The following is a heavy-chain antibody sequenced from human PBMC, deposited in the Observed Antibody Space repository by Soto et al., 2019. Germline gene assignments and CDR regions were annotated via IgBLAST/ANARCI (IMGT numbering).Heavy chain of an antibody. J-gene: IGHJ6*02. D-gene: IGHD2-2*02. CDR2: IIPIFGTA. CDR3: ARELCSSTSCYTNYYYYGMDV. V-gene: IGHV1-69*13. CDR1: GGTFSSYA. Sequence: SVKVSCKASGGTFSSYAISWVRQAPGQGLEWMGGIIPIFGTANYAQKFQGRVTITADGSTSTAYMELSSLRSEDTAVYYCARELCSSTSCYTNYYYYGMDVWGQGTTVTVSS.